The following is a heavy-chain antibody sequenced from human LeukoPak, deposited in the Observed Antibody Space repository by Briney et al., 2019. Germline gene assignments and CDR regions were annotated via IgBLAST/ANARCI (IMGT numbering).Heavy chain of an antibody. CDR3: VKGGSSGYRWFDP. CDR2: ISNSGGST. J-gene: IGHJ5*02. Sequence: PGGSLRLSCAASGFTFNTYAMTWVRQAPGQGLEWVSSISNSGGSTYYADSVKGRFTISRDNSKNTLYLQMNSLRAEDTAVYYCVKGGSSGYRWFDPWGQGTLVTVSS. CDR1: GFTFNTYA. D-gene: IGHD3-22*01. V-gene: IGHV3-23*01.